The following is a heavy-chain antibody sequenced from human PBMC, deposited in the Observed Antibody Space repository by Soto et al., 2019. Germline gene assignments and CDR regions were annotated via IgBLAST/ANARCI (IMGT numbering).Heavy chain of an antibody. V-gene: IGHV4-61*08. CDR1: GGSFSSGDYY. CDR2: FYSTGSI. CDR3: ARSMFYSDGSNYSPFDY. D-gene: IGHD3-22*01. Sequence: SETLSLTCTVSGGSFSSGDYYWSWIRQPPGKGLEWIGYFYSTGSINYNPSLKSRVTISIDASQNQFSLRLSSVTAADTAVYYCARSMFYSDGSNYSPFDYWGQGTLVTVS. J-gene: IGHJ4*02.